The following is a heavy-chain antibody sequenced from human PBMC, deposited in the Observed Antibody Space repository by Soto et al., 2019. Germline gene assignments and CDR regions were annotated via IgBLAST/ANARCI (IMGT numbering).Heavy chain of an antibody. J-gene: IGHJ3*01. CDR2: IIPIFGTA. CDR1: GGTFSSYA. CDR3: ARDRRPGADREGNYFVSSGYYGSINVFDF. V-gene: IGHV1-69*05. Sequence: GASVKVSCKASGGTFSSYAISWVRQAPGQGLEWMGGIIPIFGTANYAQKFQGRVTITRDESTSTAYMELSSLRSDDTAVYYCARDRRPGADREGNYFVSSGYYGSINVFDFWGQGSLDT. D-gene: IGHD3-22*01.